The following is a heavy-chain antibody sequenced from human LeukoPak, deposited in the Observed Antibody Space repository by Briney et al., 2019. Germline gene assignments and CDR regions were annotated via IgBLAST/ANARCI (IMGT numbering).Heavy chain of an antibody. J-gene: IGHJ4*02. CDR2: IWYDGSSK. D-gene: IGHD3-22*01. V-gene: IGHV3-33*01. CDR1: GFTFSSKG. CDR3: SREARYESSGYYFDF. Sequence: GRSVRLSCEASGFTFSSKGMHWVRQAPGKGLEWVAVIWYDGSSKYYADSVKGRFTISRDNSKNTLYLQMTSLRAEDTAVYYCSREARYESSGYYFDFWGQGTQVTVSS.